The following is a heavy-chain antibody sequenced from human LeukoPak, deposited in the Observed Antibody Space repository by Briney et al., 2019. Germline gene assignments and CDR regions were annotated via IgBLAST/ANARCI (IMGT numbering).Heavy chain of an antibody. CDR1: GGSISSSGSF. CDR2: VHYGGST. Sequence: PSETLSLTCTVSGGSISSSGSFWDRIRQPPGKGLEWIGTVHYGGSTYYNPSLKSRVIIAVDTSKNQFSLRLTSVTAADTAVFYCARHASSSDSTASYYSFDYWGQGTLVTVSS. CDR3: ARHASSSDSTASYYSFDY. V-gene: IGHV4-39*01. D-gene: IGHD3-22*01. J-gene: IGHJ4*02.